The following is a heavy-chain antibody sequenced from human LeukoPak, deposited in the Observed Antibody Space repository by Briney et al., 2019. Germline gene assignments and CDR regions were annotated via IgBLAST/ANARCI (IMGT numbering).Heavy chain of an antibody. J-gene: IGHJ4*02. CDR2: ISSSGSTI. Sequence: PGRSLRLSCAASGFTFSSYEMNWVRQAPGKGLEWVSYISSSGSTIYYADSVKGRFTISRDNAKKSLYLQMNSLRADDTAVYYCARPYYYDNSGYYHGDYWGQGTLVTVSS. V-gene: IGHV3-48*03. CDR3: ARPYYYDNSGYYHGDY. CDR1: GFTFSSYE. D-gene: IGHD3-22*01.